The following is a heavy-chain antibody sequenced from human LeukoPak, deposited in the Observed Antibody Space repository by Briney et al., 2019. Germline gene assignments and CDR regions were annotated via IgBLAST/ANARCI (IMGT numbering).Heavy chain of an antibody. CDR3: ARVGSSSWYNYYYYYMDV. J-gene: IGHJ6*03. V-gene: IGHV4-30-4*08. Sequence: PSQTLSLTCTVSGGSISSGDYYWSWIRQPPGKGLEWIGYIYYSGSTYYNPSLKSRVTISVDTSKNQFSLKLSSVTAADTAVYYCARVGSSSWYNYYYYYMDVWGKGTTVTVSS. CDR1: GGSISSGDYY. D-gene: IGHD6-13*01. CDR2: IYYSGST.